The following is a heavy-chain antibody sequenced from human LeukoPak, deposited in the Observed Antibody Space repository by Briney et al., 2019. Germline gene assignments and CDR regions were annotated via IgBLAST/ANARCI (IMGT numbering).Heavy chain of an antibody. CDR2: MYYSGTT. J-gene: IGHJ4*02. D-gene: IGHD2-15*01. CDR1: GGSISTNSYY. Sequence: PSETLSLTCTVSGGSISTNSYYWGWVRQPPGKGLEWIGSMYYSGTTYYNPSLKSRVTISVDTSKNQFSLKLSSLTAADTAVYYCAVTATPGHYFDYWGQGSLVTVSS. V-gene: IGHV4-39*01. CDR3: AVTATPGHYFDY.